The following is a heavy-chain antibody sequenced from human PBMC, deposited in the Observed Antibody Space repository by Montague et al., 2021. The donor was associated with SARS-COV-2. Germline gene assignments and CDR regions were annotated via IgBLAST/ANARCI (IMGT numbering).Heavy chain of an antibody. D-gene: IGHD2-15*01. J-gene: IGHJ3*02. Sequence: SETLSLTCTASGGSISSYYWSWIRQPPGKGLEWIGYIYYSGSTNXNPSLKSRVTISVDTSKNQFSLKLSSVTAADTAVYYCARRGIGYCSGGSCPNAFDIWGQGKMGTVSS. CDR3: ARRGIGYCSGGSCPNAFDI. CDR1: GGSISSYY. V-gene: IGHV4-59*01. CDR2: IYYSGST.